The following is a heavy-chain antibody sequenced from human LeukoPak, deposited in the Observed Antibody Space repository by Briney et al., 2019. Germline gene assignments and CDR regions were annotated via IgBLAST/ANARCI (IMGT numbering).Heavy chain of an antibody. D-gene: IGHD5-18*01. CDR1: GFTFSSYA. Sequence: GRSLRLSCAASGFTFSSYAMHWVRQAPGKGLEWVAVISYDGSNKYYADSVKGRFTISRDNSKNTLYLQMNSLRAEDTAVYYCARDLWDTAPFGYLGQGTLVTVSS. CDR3: ARDLWDTAPFGY. J-gene: IGHJ4*02. V-gene: IGHV3-30-3*01. CDR2: ISYDGSNK.